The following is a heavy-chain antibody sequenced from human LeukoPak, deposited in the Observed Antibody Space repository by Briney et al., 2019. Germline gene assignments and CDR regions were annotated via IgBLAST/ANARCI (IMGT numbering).Heavy chain of an antibody. CDR1: GFTFSSYG. J-gene: IGHJ6*03. V-gene: IGHV3-23*01. CDR2: ISGSGGST. Sequence: PGGSLRLSCAASGFTFSSYGMSWVRQAPGKGLEWVSAISGSGGSTYYADSVKGRFTISRDNSKNTLYLQMNSLRAEDTAVYYCAKQRGFNYYYYMDVWGKGTTVTVSS. D-gene: IGHD1-1*01. CDR3: AKQRGFNYYYYMDV.